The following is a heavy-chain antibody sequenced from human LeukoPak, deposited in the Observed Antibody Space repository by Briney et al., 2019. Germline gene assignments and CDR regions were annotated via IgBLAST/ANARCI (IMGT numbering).Heavy chain of an antibody. D-gene: IGHD4-17*01. CDR3: ARDREDYGDYFYGMDV. Sequence: PGGSLRLSCAAPGFTFRSYATHWVRQAPGKGLEWVAVISYDGGNKYYADSVKGRFTISSDNSKNTLYLQMNSLRVEDTAVYHCARDREDYGDYFYGMDVWGQGTTVTVSS. J-gene: IGHJ6*02. V-gene: IGHV3-30-3*01. CDR2: ISYDGGNK. CDR1: GFTFRSYA.